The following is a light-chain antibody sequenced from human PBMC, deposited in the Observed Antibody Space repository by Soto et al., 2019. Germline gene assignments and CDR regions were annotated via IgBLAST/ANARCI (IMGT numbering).Light chain of an antibody. CDR1: SSDVGGYNY. J-gene: IGLJ1*01. V-gene: IGLV2-14*01. CDR3: SSYTSSSTYV. CDR2: EVS. Sequence: ALTQPASVSGSPGQSITISCTGTSSDVGGYNYVSWYQQHPGKAPKFLIYEVSNRPSGVSNRFSGSKSGNTASLTISGLQAEDEADYYCSSYTSSSTYVFGTGTKVTV.